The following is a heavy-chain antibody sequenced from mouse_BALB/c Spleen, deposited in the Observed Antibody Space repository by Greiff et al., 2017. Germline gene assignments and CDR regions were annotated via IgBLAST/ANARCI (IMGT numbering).Heavy chain of an antibody. CDR2: ISSGGGST. CDR1: GFAFSSYD. CDR3: ARHSLMDY. J-gene: IGHJ4*01. D-gene: IGHD6-5*01. V-gene: IGHV5-12-1*01. Sequence: EVKLQESGGGLVKPGGSLKLSCAASGFAFSSYDMSWVRQTPEKRLEWVAYISSGGGSTYYPDTVKGRFTISRDNAKNTLYLQMSSLKSEDTAMYYCARHSLMDYWGQGTSVTVSS.